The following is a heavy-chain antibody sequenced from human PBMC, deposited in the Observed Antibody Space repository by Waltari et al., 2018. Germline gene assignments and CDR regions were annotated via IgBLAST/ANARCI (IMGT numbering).Heavy chain of an antibody. CDR1: GYTFTSYG. V-gene: IGHV1-18*04. J-gene: IGHJ4*02. CDR2: NTAYNGNT. D-gene: IGHD3-22*01. CDR3: ARDRAVVGINRQGPRDY. Sequence: QVQLVQSGAEVKKPGASVKVSCKASGYTFTSYGISWVRQAPGQGLEWMGWNTAYNGNTYYAQKLQGRVTMTTDTSTNTAYMELRSLRSDDTAVYYCARDRAVVGINRQGPRDYWGQGTLVTVSS.